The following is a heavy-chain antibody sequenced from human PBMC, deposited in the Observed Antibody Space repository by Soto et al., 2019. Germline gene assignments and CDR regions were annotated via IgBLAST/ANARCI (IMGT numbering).Heavy chain of an antibody. Sequence: QVQLVQSGAEVKKPGASVKVSCKTSGDTFTTYDINWVRQAAGQGLEWMGRMNPNSGDTAYAQRFQGRVTMTRNTSITTAYMELSSLKSEDTAVYYCARVRRGYGDYYYYYGMDVWVQGTTVTVSS. CDR3: ARVRRGYGDYYYYYGMDV. CDR2: MNPNSGDT. V-gene: IGHV1-8*01. D-gene: IGHD4-17*01. J-gene: IGHJ6*02. CDR1: GDTFTTYD.